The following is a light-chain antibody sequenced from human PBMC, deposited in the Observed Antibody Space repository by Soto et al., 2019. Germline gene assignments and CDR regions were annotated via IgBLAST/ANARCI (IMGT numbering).Light chain of an antibody. CDR2: GNS. V-gene: IGLV1-40*01. CDR1: SSNIGAGYD. J-gene: IGLJ1*01. Sequence: QSALTQPPSVSGAPGQRVTISCTGSSSNIGAGYDVHWYQQLPGTAPKLLIYGNSNRPSGVPDRFSGSKSGTSASLAITGLQAEDEADYYCQSYDSSLSGHYVFGTATKVTVL. CDR3: QSYDSSLSGHYV.